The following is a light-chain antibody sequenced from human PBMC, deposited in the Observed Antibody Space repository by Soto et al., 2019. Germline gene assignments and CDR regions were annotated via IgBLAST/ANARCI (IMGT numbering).Light chain of an antibody. Sequence: DIVVTQSPESLAVALGERATNNCRSSQSLLLSFSHENCLAWYQQKPGQPPRLLIYWASTRESGVPDRFSGSGSGTDFTLTISSLQAEDVALYYCQQYYSPPWTFGQGTKVEIK. CDR3: QQYYSPPWT. CDR1: QSLLLSFSHENC. J-gene: IGKJ1*01. CDR2: WAS. V-gene: IGKV4-1*01.